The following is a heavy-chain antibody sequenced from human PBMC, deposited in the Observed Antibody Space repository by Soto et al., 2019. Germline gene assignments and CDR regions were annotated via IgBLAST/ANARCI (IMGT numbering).Heavy chain of an antibody. D-gene: IGHD3-10*01. CDR2: ISSSSSYI. V-gene: IGHV3-21*01. CDR3: ARCGGVVRGMCLDV. CDR1: GFTFSSYR. Sequence: GALRLSCAASGFTFSSYRMNWWRQAPGKGLEWVSSISSSSSYIYYADSVKGRFTISRDNAKNSLYLQMNSLRAEDTAVYYCARCGGVVRGMCLDVWGHGTTVTVAS. J-gene: IGHJ6*02.